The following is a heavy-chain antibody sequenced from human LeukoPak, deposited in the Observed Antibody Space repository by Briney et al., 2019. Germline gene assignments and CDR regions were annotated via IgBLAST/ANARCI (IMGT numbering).Heavy chain of an antibody. Sequence: GGSLGLSCAACGFAFSTYTMNWARQAPGKGLEWVASINSGGTTTHYAFSVKGRFTIPRDNAQNVLYLQMNGLRGDDAALYYCLRGDSRDFWGQGTLVTVSS. CDR3: LRGDSRDF. CDR2: INSGGTTT. J-gene: IGHJ4*02. V-gene: IGHV3-21*06. CDR1: GFAFSTYT. D-gene: IGHD3-22*01.